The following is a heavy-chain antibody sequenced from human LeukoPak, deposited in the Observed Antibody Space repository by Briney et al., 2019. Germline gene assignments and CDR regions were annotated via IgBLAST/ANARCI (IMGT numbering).Heavy chain of an antibody. D-gene: IGHD3-22*01. Sequence: GGSLRLSCAATGFTFRKHWMSWVRQAIGKGLECVAKIKEDGSEKHYVDSVKGRFTISRDNAKNSLYLQMNSLRAEDTAVYYCARDDTHYGSSGSFYDAFDIWGQGTMVTVSS. V-gene: IGHV3-7*01. CDR2: IKEDGSEK. J-gene: IGHJ3*02. CDR3: ARDDTHYGSSGSFYDAFDI. CDR1: GFTFRKHW.